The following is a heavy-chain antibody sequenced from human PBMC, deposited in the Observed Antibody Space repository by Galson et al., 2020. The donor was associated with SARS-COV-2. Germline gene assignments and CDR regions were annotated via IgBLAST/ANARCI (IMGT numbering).Heavy chain of an antibody. V-gene: IGHV3-30-3*01. CDR3: ARSQSGSYSSPFDY. CDR2: ISYDGSNK. D-gene: IGHD1-26*01. CDR1: GFTFSSYA. J-gene: IGHJ4*02. Sequence: GGSLRLSCAASGFTFSSYAMHWVRQAPGKGLEWVAVISYDGSNKYYADSVKGRFTISRDNSKNTLYLQMNSLRAEDTAVYYCARSQSGSYSSPFDYWGQGTLVTVSS.